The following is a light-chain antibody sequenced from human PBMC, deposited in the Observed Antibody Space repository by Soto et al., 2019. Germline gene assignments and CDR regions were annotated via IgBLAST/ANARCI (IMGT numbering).Light chain of an antibody. Sequence: EIVLTQSPATLSLSPGERATLSCRASQSVGTFFAWYQQKPGQAPRLLIYDPSNRATGVPARFSGGGSETDFTLTISSLEPEDFAVYYCQQCNSWPQWTFGQGTKVEI. V-gene: IGKV3-11*01. CDR3: QQCNSWPQWT. J-gene: IGKJ1*01. CDR2: DPS. CDR1: QSVGTF.